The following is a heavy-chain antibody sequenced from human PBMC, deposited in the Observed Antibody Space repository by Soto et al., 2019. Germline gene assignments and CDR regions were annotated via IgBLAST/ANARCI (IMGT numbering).Heavy chain of an antibody. CDR1: GYSFTSYW. D-gene: IGHD6-13*01. Sequence: LGESLKISCKGSGYSFTSYWISWVRQMPGKGLEWMGMIDPSDSYTNYSPSFQGHVTISADKSISTAYLQWSSLKASDTAMYYCARPAAIAAAGTPGYYYGMDVWGQGTTVTVSS. J-gene: IGHJ6*02. V-gene: IGHV5-10-1*01. CDR2: IDPSDSYT. CDR3: ARPAAIAAAGTPGYYYGMDV.